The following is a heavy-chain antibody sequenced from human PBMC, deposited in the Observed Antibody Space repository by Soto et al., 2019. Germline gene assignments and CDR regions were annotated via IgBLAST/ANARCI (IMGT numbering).Heavy chain of an antibody. CDR3: ARRWMVRGVMNWFDP. CDR1: GGSISSGGYS. J-gene: IGHJ5*02. V-gene: IGHV4-4*02. D-gene: IGHD3-10*01. Sequence: SETLSLTCAVSGGSISSGGYSWSWVRQPPGKGLEWIGEIYHSGSTNYNPSLKSRVTISVDKSKNQFSLKLSSVTAADTAVYYCARRWMVRGVMNWFDPWGQGTLVTVSS. CDR2: IYHSGST.